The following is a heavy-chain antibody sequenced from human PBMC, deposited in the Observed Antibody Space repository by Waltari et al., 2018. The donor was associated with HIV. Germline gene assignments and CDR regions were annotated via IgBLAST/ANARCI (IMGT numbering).Heavy chain of an antibody. CDR1: GGSISSSSYY. CDR2: IYYSGST. CDR3: ARQQYCSGGSCPYNWFDP. D-gene: IGHD2-15*01. V-gene: IGHV4-39*01. J-gene: IGHJ5*02. Sequence: QLQLQESGPGLVKPSETLSLTCTVSGGSISSSSYYWGWIRQPPGKGLEWIGSIYYSGSTYYNPSLKSRVTISVDTSKNQFSRKLSSVTAADTAVYYCARQQYCSGGSCPYNWFDPWGQGTLVTVSS.